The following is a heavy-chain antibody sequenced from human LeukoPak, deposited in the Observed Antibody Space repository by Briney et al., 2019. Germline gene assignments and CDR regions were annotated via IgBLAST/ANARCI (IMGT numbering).Heavy chain of an antibody. D-gene: IGHD2-2*01. CDR3: ARGPHCSSTSCYFYYYGMDV. CDR1: GGSFSGYY. V-gene: IGHV4-34*01. CDR2: INHSGST. J-gene: IGHJ6*02. Sequence: PSETLSLTCAVYGGSFSGYYWSWIRQPPGKGLEWIGEINHSGSTNYNPSLKSRVTISVDTSKNQFSLKLSSVTAADTAVYYCARGPHCSSTSCYFYYYGMDVWGQGTTVTVSS.